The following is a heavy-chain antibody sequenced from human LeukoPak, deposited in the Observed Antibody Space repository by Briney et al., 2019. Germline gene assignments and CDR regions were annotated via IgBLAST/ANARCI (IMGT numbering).Heavy chain of an antibody. J-gene: IGHJ4*02. CDR1: GVSVSSGGYY. V-gene: IGHV4-31*03. Sequence: SETLSLTFTVSGVSVSSGGYYWSWIRQHPGKGLEWIGYIYYSGNTYYNPSLKSRVTISVDTSKNQFSLKLSSVTAADTTVYYCARVISAAGTYYWGQGTLVTVSS. CDR3: ARVISAAGTYY. CDR2: IYYSGNT. D-gene: IGHD6-13*01.